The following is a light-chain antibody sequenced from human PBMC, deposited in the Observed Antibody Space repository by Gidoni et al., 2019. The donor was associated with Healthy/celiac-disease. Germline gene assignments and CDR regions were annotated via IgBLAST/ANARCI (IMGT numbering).Light chain of an antibody. CDR2: RNN. Sequence: QSVLTQPPSASGPPGQRVPISCSGSSSNIGSNYVYWYQQLPGTAPKLLIYRNNQRPSGVPDRFSGSKSGTSASLAISGLRSEDEADYYCAAWDDSLSGLWVFGGGTKLTVL. V-gene: IGLV1-47*01. J-gene: IGLJ3*02. CDR3: AAWDDSLSGLWV. CDR1: SSNIGSNY.